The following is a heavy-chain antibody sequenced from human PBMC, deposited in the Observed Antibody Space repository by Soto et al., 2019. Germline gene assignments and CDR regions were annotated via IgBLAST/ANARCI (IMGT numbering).Heavy chain of an antibody. CDR1: GGSISSGGYY. Sequence: SGTLSLTCPVSGGSISSGGYYWSWIRQHPGKGLEWIGYIYYSGSTYYNPSLKSRVTISVDTSKNQFSLKLSSVTAADTAVYYCARSLSVDTAMVYGYWGQGTLVTVS. CDR2: IYYSGST. CDR3: ARSLSVDTAMVYGY. V-gene: IGHV4-31*03. D-gene: IGHD5-18*01. J-gene: IGHJ4*02.